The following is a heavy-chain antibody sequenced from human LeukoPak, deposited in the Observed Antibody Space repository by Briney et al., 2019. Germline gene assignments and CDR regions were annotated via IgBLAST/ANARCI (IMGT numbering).Heavy chain of an antibody. D-gene: IGHD1-26*01. CDR2: MREDATEI. CDR1: GFPFDVQT. J-gene: IGHJ4*02. Sequence: GGSLRLSCAASGFPFDVQTMSWVRQAPGKGLDWVASMREDATEIHYADSVKGRFTISRDNAKNSLYLQMNSLRAEDTALYYCAKANSGTYGAVDYWGQGTLVTVSS. CDR3: AKANSGTYGAVDY. V-gene: IGHV3-7*03.